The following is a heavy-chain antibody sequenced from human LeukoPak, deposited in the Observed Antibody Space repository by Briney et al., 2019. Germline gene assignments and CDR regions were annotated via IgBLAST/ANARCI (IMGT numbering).Heavy chain of an antibody. V-gene: IGHV3-23*01. D-gene: IGHD2-2*01. CDR2: IGGSGGST. CDR1: GFTFSSYA. Sequence: PGGSLRLSCAASGFTFSSYAMSWVRQAPGKGLEWVSTIGGSGGSTYYADSVKGRFTISRDNSKNTLYLQMNSLRAEDTAVYYCAKDLGGDCSSTSCYFHAFDIWGQGTMVTVSS. CDR3: AKDLGGDCSSTSCYFHAFDI. J-gene: IGHJ3*02.